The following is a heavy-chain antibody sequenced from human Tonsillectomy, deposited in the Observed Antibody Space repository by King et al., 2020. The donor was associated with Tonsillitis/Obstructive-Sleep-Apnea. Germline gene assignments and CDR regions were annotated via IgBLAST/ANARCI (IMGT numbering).Heavy chain of an antibody. Sequence: QLQESGPGLVKPSETLSLTCTVSGGSISSSSYYWGWIRQPPGKGLEWIGSIYYSGSTYYNPSLKSRVTISVDTSKNQFSLKLSSVTAADTAVYYCARRSSIAVAGSRDWFDPWGQGTLVTVSS. CDR3: ARRSSIAVAGSRDWFDP. CDR1: GGSISSSSYY. CDR2: IYYSGST. V-gene: IGHV4-39*01. J-gene: IGHJ5*02. D-gene: IGHD6-19*01.